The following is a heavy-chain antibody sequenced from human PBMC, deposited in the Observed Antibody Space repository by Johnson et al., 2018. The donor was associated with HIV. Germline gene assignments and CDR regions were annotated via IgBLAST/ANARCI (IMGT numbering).Heavy chain of an antibody. CDR3: ARGAHDAFDI. V-gene: IGHV3-64*01. Sequence: MLLVESGGGVVQPGRSLRLSCAASGFTFSSHAMSWVRQAPGKGLEWVSAISSDGGSSYSANSVKSSFTISRDNSKNTLFLQMGSLRAEDMAVYCCARGAHDAFDIWGQGTMVTVSS. J-gene: IGHJ3*02. CDR1: GFTFSSHA. CDR2: ISSDGGSS.